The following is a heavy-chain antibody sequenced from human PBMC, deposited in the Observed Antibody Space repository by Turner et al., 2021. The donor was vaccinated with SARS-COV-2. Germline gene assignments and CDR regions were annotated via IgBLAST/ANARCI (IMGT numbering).Heavy chain of an antibody. CDR1: GYTFTNYD. CDR2: MNPNSGNT. D-gene: IGHD2-21*02. V-gene: IGHV1-8*01. J-gene: IGHJ5*02. CDR3: ARGRVVVTAIHNWFDP. Sequence: QVQLVQSGAEVKKPGASVKVSCKASGYTFTNYDINWVRQATGQGLEWMGWMNPNSGNTGYAQKFQGRVTMTRNTSISTAYMELSSLRSEDTAVYYCARGRVVVTAIHNWFDPWGQGTLVTVSS.